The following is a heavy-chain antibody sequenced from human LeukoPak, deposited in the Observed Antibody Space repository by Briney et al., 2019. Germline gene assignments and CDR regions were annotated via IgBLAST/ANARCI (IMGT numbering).Heavy chain of an antibody. V-gene: IGHV3-15*01. Sequence: GGSLRLSCATSGFSFSGAWLSWVRQAPGKGLEWIGRIQHGGTTDYAAPVKGRFTISRDDSKATLYLQMNSLKAEDTAIYYCTTVTHFYLGGQGTLVTVSS. J-gene: IGHJ4*02. D-gene: IGHD2-15*01. CDR1: GFSFSGAW. CDR2: IQHGGTT. CDR3: TTVTHFYL.